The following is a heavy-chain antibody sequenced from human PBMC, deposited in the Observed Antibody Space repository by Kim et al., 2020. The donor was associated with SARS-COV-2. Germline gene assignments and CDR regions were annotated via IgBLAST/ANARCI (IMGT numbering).Heavy chain of an antibody. J-gene: IGHJ4*02. D-gene: IGHD6-13*01. V-gene: IGHV4-34*01. CDR3: ARGQEGIAAAGTIGDY. Sequence: SLKSRVTISVDTSKNQCSLKLSSVTAADTAVYYCARGQEGIAAAGTIGDYWGQGTLVTVSS.